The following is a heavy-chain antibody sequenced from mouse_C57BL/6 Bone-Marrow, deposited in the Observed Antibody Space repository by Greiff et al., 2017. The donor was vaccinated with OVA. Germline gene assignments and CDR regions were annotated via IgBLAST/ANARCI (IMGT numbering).Heavy chain of an antibody. V-gene: IGHV5-17*01. CDR3: ARINSWYFDV. Sequence: DVQLVESGGGLVKPGGSLKLSCAASGFTFSDYGMHWVRQAPEKGLEWVAYISSGSSTIYYEDTVKGRFTISRDNAKNTRFLQMTSLRAEDTAMYYCARINSWYFDVWGTGTTVTVSS. CDR1: GFTFSDYG. J-gene: IGHJ1*03. D-gene: IGHD4-1*02. CDR2: ISSGSSTI.